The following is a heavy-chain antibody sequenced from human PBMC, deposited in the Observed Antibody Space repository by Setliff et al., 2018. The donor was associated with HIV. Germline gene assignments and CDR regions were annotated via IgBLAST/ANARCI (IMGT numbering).Heavy chain of an antibody. CDR3: ARYRRFADYIDV. D-gene: IGHD1-26*01. CDR1: GGSFSGYY. V-gene: IGHV4-34*01. CDR2: INDNGST. Sequence: PSETLSLTCAVYGGSFSGYYWSWIRQPPGKGLEWIGEINDNGSTNYNPSLKSRATISVDTSKNQFSLKLTSVAAADTALYYCARYRRFADYIDVWGKGTTVTVSS. J-gene: IGHJ6*03.